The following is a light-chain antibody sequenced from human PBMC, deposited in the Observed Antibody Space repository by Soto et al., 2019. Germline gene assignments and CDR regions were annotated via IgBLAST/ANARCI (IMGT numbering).Light chain of an antibody. CDR2: TAS. V-gene: IGKV1-39*01. CDR1: QYISNY. Sequence: DLKMTQSPSSLSASVGDRVTITCRASQYISNYLNWYQQKSGTAPKLLIHTASTLQSGVPSRFSGRGSGPDFTLTISSVQPDDFAIYFCQQSYRTPPTFGQGTTLEIK. CDR3: QQSYRTPPT. J-gene: IGKJ2*01.